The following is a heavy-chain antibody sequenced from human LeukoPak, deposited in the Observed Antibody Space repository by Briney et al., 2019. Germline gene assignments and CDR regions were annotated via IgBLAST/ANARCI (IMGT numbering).Heavy chain of an antibody. D-gene: IGHD3-22*01. Sequence: AGGSLRLSCAASGFTFSSYAMSWARQAPGKGLEWVSAIRGSGGSTYYADSVKGRFTISRDNSKDTLYLQMNSLRAEDTAVYYCAKAPTAGLFGHRYFDYWGQGTLVTVSS. V-gene: IGHV3-23*01. J-gene: IGHJ4*02. CDR1: GFTFSSYA. CDR3: AKAPTAGLFGHRYFDY. CDR2: IRGSGGST.